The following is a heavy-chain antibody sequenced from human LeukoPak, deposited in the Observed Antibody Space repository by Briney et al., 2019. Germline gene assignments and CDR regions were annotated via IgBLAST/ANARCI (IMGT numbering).Heavy chain of an antibody. D-gene: IGHD3-10*02. J-gene: IGHJ6*03. CDR3: AELGITMIGGV. CDR1: GFTFSSYE. Sequence: GGSLRLSCAASGFTFSSYEMHWLRQAPGKGLEWVSYISSSGSTIYYADSEKGRFTICRDNAKNSLYLQMNSLRVEETAVYYCAELGITMIGGVWGKGTTVTIS. V-gene: IGHV3-48*03. CDR2: ISSSGSTI.